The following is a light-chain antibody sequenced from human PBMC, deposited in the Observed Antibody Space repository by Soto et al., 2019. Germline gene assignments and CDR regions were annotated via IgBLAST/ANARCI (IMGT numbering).Light chain of an antibody. V-gene: IGKV3D-20*01. Sequence: LTLSGSTLCWCQGEGATDDGGSSQSVSSSYLAWYQQKPGQAPRIPIYDASNRATGIPARFSGTGSGTDFTLTISRLEAEDCAVYDCQQYDTSPRTFGEGTKVDIK. J-gene: IGKJ1*01. CDR3: QQYDTSPRT. CDR2: DAS. CDR1: QSVSSSY.